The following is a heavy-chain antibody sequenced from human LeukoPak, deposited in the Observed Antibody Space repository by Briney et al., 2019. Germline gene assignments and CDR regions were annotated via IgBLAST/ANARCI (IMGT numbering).Heavy chain of an antibody. J-gene: IGHJ5*02. V-gene: IGHV4-39*01. CDR2: ISYSGTT. CDR3: ARTPSNWFDP. Sequence: NPSETLSLTCTVSGGSISSARYYWGWFRQPPGKGPEWIGSISYSGTTYYNPSLRSRVTISADTSENQFSLRLSSVTAADTAVYYCARTPSNWFDPWGQGTLVTVSS. CDR1: GGSISSARYY.